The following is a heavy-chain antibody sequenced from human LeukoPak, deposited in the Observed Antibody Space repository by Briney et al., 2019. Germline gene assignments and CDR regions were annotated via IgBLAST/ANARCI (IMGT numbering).Heavy chain of an antibody. CDR2: ISWNSGSI. Sequence: GGSLRLSCAASGFTFDDYAMHWVRQAPGKGLEWVSGISWNSGSIGYADSVKGRFTISRDNAKNSLYLQMNSLRAEDTAVYYCARGGSGSRGFDYWGQGTLVTVSS. CDR1: GFTFDDYA. CDR3: ARGGSGSRGFDY. V-gene: IGHV3-9*01. J-gene: IGHJ4*02. D-gene: IGHD3-10*01.